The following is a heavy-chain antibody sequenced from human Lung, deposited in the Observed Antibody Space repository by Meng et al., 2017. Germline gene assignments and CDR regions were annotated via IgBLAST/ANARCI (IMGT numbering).Heavy chain of an antibody. CDR1: GFTFNTYA. CDR3: ARDKPPNDV. Sequence: QGELVGSGGGVVQPGGSLRLTCADSGFTFNTYAMHWVRQAPGKGLEWVSLMSFDGAQIYYSDSVRCRFTISRDNSKNTLYLQMNSLRAEDTAVYYCARDKPPNDVWGRGTLVTVSS. V-gene: IGHV3-30*01. J-gene: IGHJ2*01. CDR2: MSFDGAQI.